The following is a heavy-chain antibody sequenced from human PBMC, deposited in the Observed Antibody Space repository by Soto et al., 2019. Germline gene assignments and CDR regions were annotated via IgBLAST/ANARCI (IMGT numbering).Heavy chain of an antibody. CDR2: IIPILGIA. J-gene: IGHJ4*02. CDR3: ARTAQYCSSTSCYRPLWY. Sequence: GASVKVSCKASGGTFSSYTISWVRQAPGQGLEWMGRIIPILGIANYAQKFQGRVTITADKSTSTAYMELSSLRSEDTAVYYCARTAQYCSSTSCYRPLWYWGQGTLVTVSS. CDR1: GGTFSSYT. V-gene: IGHV1-69*02. D-gene: IGHD2-2*02.